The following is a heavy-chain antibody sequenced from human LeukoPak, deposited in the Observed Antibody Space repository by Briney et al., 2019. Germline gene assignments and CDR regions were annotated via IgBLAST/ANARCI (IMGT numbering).Heavy chain of an antibody. J-gene: IGHJ4*02. CDR1: GGSISSSSYY. D-gene: IGHD1-26*01. CDR3: ARDIASDSGSYY. Sequence: SETLPLTCTVSGGSISSSSYYWGWIRQPPGKGLEWIGSIYYSGSTYYNPSLKSRVTISVDTSKNQFSLKLSSVTAADTAVYYCARDIASDSGSYYWGQGTLVTVSS. CDR2: IYYSGST. V-gene: IGHV4-39*07.